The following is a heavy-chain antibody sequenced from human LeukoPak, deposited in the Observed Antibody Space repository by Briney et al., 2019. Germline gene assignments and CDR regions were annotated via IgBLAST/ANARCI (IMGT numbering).Heavy chain of an antibody. CDR1: GGSISSSSYY. J-gene: IGHJ4*02. V-gene: IGHV4-39*07. CDR2: IYYSGST. Sequence: SETLSLTCTVSGGSISSSSYYWGWIRQPPGKGLEWIGSIYYSGSTYYNPSLKSRVTISVDTSKNQFSLKLSSVTAADTAVYYCAREGNIYDSSGHFDYWGQGTLVTASS. D-gene: IGHD3-22*01. CDR3: AREGNIYDSSGHFDY.